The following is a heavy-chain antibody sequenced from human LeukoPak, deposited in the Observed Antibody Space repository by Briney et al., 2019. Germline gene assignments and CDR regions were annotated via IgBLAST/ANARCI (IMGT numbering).Heavy chain of an antibody. CDR3: ANLDDGDYTLF. CDR1: GFTFSSYA. J-gene: IGHJ3*01. V-gene: IGHV3-23*01. CDR2: ISGSGGST. D-gene: IGHD4-17*01. Sequence: GGSLRLSCAASGFTFSSYAMSWVRQAPGKGLEWVSAISGSGGSTYYADSVKGRFTISRDNSKNTLYLQMNSLRAEDTAVYYCANLDDGDYTLFWGQGTMVTVSS.